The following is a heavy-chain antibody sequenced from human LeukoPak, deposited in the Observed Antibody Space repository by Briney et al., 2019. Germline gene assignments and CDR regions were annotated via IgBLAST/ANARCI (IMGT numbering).Heavy chain of an antibody. J-gene: IGHJ4*02. CDR1: GFAFNDYG. CDR2: ISYDETNE. D-gene: IGHD3-10*01. Sequence: GGSLRLSCAASGFAFNDYGMHWVRQAPGKGLEWVALISYDETNEYYADSVKGRFSISRDNSENTLYLQMNSLRPDDTAVFYCAKDLGYGSGSYEFDYWGQGTLVTVSS. CDR3: AKDLGYGSGSYEFDY. V-gene: IGHV3-30*18.